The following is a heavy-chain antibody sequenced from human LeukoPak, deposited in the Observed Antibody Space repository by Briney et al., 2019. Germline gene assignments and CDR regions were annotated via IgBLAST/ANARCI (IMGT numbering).Heavy chain of an antibody. J-gene: IGHJ3*02. V-gene: IGHV3-30*03. CDR3: ATYEVAFDI. Sequence: GGSLRLSCAASGFTFSSYGMHWVRQAPGKGLEWVAAITYDGSNKYHADSVKGRFTISRDNSKNTLYLQMNSLRTEDTAVYYCATYEVAFDIWGQGTMVTVSS. CDR1: GFTFSSYG. D-gene: IGHD2-8*01. CDR2: ITYDGSNK.